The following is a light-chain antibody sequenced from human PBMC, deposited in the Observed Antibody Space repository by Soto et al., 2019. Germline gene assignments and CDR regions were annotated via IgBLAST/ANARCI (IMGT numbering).Light chain of an antibody. CDR3: QQYGSSPIT. CDR1: QSVSSN. CDR2: GAS. J-gene: IGKJ5*01. Sequence: EIVLTQSPATLSVSPGARATLSCRASQSVSSNLAWYQQKPGQAPRLLIYGASSRATGIPDRFSGGGSGTDFTLTISRLEPEDFAVYYCQQYGSSPITFGQGTRLEIK. V-gene: IGKV3-20*01.